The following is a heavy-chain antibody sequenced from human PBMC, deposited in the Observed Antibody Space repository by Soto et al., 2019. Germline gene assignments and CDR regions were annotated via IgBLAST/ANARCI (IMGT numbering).Heavy chain of an antibody. CDR2: IWYDGSKK. Sequence: QVQLVESGGGVVQPGRSLRLSCEASGFALSSYGMHWVRQAPGKGLEWVAIIWYDGSKKYFADSVKGRFTVSRDNSKIPLFLHRNNLRADDPAVYYCGRGRGVLFGDYGGADYWGQGTLVTVSS. V-gene: IGHV3-33*01. D-gene: IGHD4-17*01. CDR1: GFALSSYG. J-gene: IGHJ4*02. CDR3: GRGRGVLFGDYGGADY.